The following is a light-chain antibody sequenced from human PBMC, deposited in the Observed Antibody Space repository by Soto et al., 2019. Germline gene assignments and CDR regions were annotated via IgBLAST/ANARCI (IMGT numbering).Light chain of an antibody. CDR3: YSYTGRNIWV. J-gene: IGLJ3*02. V-gene: IGLV2-23*02. Sequence: QSALAQPASVSGSPGQSIAISCTGTSSDVGNYNLVSWYQQHPGKTPKLMIYEVTKRPSGVSRRFSGSKSGYTASLTISGLQAEYEADYYCYSYTGRNIWVFGGGTKVTVL. CDR1: SSDVGNYNL. CDR2: EVT.